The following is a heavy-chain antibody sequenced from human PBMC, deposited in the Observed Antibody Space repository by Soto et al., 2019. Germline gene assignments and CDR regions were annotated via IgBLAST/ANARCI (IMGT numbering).Heavy chain of an antibody. Sequence: GWSLRLSCAASGFTFSSYAMHLVRQAPGKGLEWVAVISYDGSNKYYADSVKGRFTISRDNSKNTLYLQMNSLRAEDTAVYYCARRPFYYYYYGMEVWGQGTKVTVSS. CDR3: ARRPFYYYYYGMEV. CDR2: ISYDGSNK. CDR1: GFTFSSYA. D-gene: IGHD6-6*01. J-gene: IGHJ6*02. V-gene: IGHV3-30-3*01.